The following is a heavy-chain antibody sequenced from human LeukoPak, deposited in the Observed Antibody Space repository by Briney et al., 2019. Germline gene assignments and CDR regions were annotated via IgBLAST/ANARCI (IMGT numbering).Heavy chain of an antibody. CDR2: INTNTGNP. D-gene: IGHD3-16*02. CDR1: RYTFTRYV. Sequence: ASVKGSCKASRYTFTRYVMNWVRQAPVQELEWMGWINTNTGNPTYAQGFTGRFVFSLDTSVSTAYLQISSLKAEDTAVYYCARVSDLPPSYYYYYMDVWGKGTTVTVSS. J-gene: IGHJ6*03. CDR3: ARVSDLPPSYYYYYMDV. V-gene: IGHV7-4-1*02.